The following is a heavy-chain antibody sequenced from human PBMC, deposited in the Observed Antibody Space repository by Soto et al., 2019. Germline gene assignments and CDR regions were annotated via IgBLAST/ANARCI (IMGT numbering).Heavy chain of an antibody. J-gene: IGHJ2*01. D-gene: IGHD3-10*01. CDR1: GFTFSGYA. CDR2: ISGGGDAT. V-gene: IGHV3-23*01. Sequence: EVQLLDSGGGLVQPGGSLRLSCAASGFTFSGYALTWVRQAPGKGLEWVSAISGGGDATFYADSVKGRFTISRDNSKNTLYLLMTALRAEDTALYYCARKVSGSTGRPDLWYFDLWGRGTLVTVSS. CDR3: ARKVSGSTGRPDLWYFDL.